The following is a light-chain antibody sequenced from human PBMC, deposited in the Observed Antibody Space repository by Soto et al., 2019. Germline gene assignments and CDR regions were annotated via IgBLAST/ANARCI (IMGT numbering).Light chain of an antibody. CDR2: RNN. Sequence: QSALTQSPSASGTPGQRVTISCSGSTSNIGRNTVHWYQQLPGTAPKLLMYRNNQRPSGVPDRFSGSKSGTSASLAISGLQSEDEADYYCAAWDDSLDGYVFGTGTKVTVL. V-gene: IGLV1-44*01. CDR3: AAWDDSLDGYV. CDR1: TSNIGRNT. J-gene: IGLJ1*01.